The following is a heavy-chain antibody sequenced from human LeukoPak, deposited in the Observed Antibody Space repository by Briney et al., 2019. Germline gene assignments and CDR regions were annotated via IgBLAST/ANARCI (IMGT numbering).Heavy chain of an antibody. CDR3: ARLADYYDSSGRH. CDR2: IDPSDSYT. Sequence: GESLKISCKGSGHSFTSYWISWVRQMPGKGLEWMGRIDPSDSYTNYSPSFQGHVTISADKSISTAYLQWSSLKASDTAMYYCARLADYYDSSGRHWGQGTMVTVSS. D-gene: IGHD3-22*01. J-gene: IGHJ3*01. CDR1: GHSFTSYW. V-gene: IGHV5-10-1*01.